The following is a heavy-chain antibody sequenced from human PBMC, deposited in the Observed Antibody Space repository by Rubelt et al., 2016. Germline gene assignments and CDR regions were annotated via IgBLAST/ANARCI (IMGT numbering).Heavy chain of an antibody. Sequence: YYADSVKGRFTISRDNAKNSLYLQMNSLRAEDTAVYYCAKDDSFPRYYYCMDVWGKGTTVTVSS. V-gene: IGHV3-21*01. CDR3: AKDDSFPRYYYCMDV. D-gene: IGHD3-22*01. J-gene: IGHJ6*03.